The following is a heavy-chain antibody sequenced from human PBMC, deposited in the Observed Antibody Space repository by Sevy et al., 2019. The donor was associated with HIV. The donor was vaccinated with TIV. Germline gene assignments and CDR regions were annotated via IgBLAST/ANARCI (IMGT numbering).Heavy chain of an antibody. J-gene: IGHJ4*02. CDR2: FDPEDGET. CDR1: GYTLSELS. Sequence: ASVKVSCKVSGYTLSELSMHWVRQAPGKGLEWMGGFDPEDGETVYAQKFQGRVTMTEDTSTNTANMELSSLRFEDTAICYCAMGFPGEYPECGRSMCFTDYFAYWGQGALVTVSS. D-gene: IGHD2-21*01. V-gene: IGHV1-24*01. CDR3: AMGFPGEYPECGRSMCFTDYFAY.